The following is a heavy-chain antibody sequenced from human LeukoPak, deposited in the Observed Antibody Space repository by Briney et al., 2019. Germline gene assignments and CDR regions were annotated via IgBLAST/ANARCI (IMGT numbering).Heavy chain of an antibody. D-gene: IGHD4-17*01. CDR3: ARRLKDGDYDYFDY. CDR2: IYYSGST. J-gene: IGHJ4*02. V-gene: IGHV4-39*01. Sequence: PSETLSLTCTVSGGSISSSSYYWGWIRQPPGKGLEWIGSIYYSGSTYCNPSLKSRVTISVDTSKNQFSLKLSSVTAADTAVYYRARRLKDGDYDYFDYWGQGTLVTVSS. CDR1: GGSISSSSYY.